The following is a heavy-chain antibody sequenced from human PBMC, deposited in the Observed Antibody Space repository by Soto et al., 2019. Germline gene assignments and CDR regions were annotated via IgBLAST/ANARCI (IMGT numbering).Heavy chain of an antibody. CDR1: GFTFGAYG. CDR3: AKQLVRDYYYYGMDV. CDR2: ISNDGSNK. J-gene: IGHJ6*02. Sequence: PLGSPILCTEDSGFTFGAYGGRLVRQALGKGLECVALISNDGSNKYYADSVKGRFTISRDNSKNTLYLQMNSLRAEDTAVYYCAKQLVRDYYYYGMDVWGQGTTVTVSS. D-gene: IGHD6-13*01. V-gene: IGHV3-30*18.